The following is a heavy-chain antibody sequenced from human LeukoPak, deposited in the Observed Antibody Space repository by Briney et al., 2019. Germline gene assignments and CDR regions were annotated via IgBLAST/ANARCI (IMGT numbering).Heavy chain of an antibody. CDR1: GFTFTSHG. V-gene: IGHV3-15*01. CDR2: IKSKTDGGTT. J-gene: IGHJ1*01. Sequence: PGGTLRLSCAASGFTFTSHGMNWVRQAPGKGLEWVGRIKSKTDGGTTDYAAPVKGRFTISRDDSKNTLYLQMNSLKTEDTAVYYCTTEHWLSEHEYFQHWGQGTLVTVSS. CDR3: TTEHWLSEHEYFQH. D-gene: IGHD3-9*01.